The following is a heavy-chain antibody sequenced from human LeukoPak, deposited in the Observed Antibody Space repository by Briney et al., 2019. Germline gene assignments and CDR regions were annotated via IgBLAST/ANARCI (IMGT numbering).Heavy chain of an antibody. V-gene: IGHV4-34*01. J-gene: IGHJ3*02. D-gene: IGHD5-18*01. CDR1: GGSFSGYY. Sequence: PSETLSLTCAVYGGSFSGYYWSWIRQPPGKGLEWIGEINHSGSTNYNPSLKSRVTISVDTSKNQFSLKLSSVTAADTAVYYCARTGRIWLRPASRDRGADIWGQGTMVTVSS. CDR2: INHSGST. CDR3: ARTGRIWLRPASRDRGADI.